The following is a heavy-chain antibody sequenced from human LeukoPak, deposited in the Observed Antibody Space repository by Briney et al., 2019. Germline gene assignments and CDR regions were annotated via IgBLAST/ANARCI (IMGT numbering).Heavy chain of an antibody. D-gene: IGHD5-18*01. V-gene: IGHV1-24*01. CDR3: ARERGRGYSYGSNPYYFDY. CDR2: FDPENGET. J-gene: IGHJ4*02. Sequence: ASVKVSCKVSGHTLTELSMHWVRQAPGKGLEWMGGFDPENGETIYAQKFQGRVTMTRDTSISTAYMELSRLRSDDTAVYYCARERGRGYSYGSNPYYFDYWGQGTLVTVSS. CDR1: GHTLTELS.